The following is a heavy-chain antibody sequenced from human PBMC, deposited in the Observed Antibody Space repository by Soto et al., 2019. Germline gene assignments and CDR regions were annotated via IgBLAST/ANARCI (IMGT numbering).Heavy chain of an antibody. J-gene: IGHJ4*02. D-gene: IGHD1-26*01. CDR2: INTYNGKT. V-gene: IGHV1-18*01. Sequence: QVQLVQSGAEVKKPGASVKVSCKASGYTFTDYGVSWVRQAPGQGLEWMGWINTYNGKTNYAPKVQARVTMTTDTSTTTAYMELSSLKSDDTAVYFCARDQYAVGGDFWGQGTLVTVSS. CDR1: GYTFTDYG. CDR3: ARDQYAVGGDF.